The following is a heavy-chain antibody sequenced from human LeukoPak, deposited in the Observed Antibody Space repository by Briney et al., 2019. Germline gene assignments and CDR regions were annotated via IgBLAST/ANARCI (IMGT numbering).Heavy chain of an antibody. CDR3: ASSGYWLGLNY. CDR2: INHSGST. D-gene: IGHD3-22*01. CDR1: GGSFSGYY. Sequence: SETLSLTCAVYGGSFSGYYWSWIRQPPGKGLEWIGEINHSGSTNYNPSLKSRVTISVNTSKNQFSPKPGSETAADTAVYYCASSGYWLGLNYWGQGTLVTVSS. V-gene: IGHV4-34*01. J-gene: IGHJ4*02.